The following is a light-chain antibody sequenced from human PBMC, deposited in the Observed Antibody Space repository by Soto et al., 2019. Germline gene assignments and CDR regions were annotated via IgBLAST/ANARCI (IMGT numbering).Light chain of an antibody. Sequence: DIQMTQSPSTLSASVGDRVTIPCRASQSISSWLAWYQQKPGKAPKLLIHDASSLQSGVPSRFSGSGSGTDFALTINSLQPEDFATIYCQQTYSTPWTFGQGTKVDI. CDR3: QQTYSTPWT. CDR1: QSISSW. V-gene: IGKV1-39*01. CDR2: DAS. J-gene: IGKJ1*01.